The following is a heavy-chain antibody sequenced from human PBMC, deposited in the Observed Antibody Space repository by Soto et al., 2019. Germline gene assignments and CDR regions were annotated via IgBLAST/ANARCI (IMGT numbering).Heavy chain of an antibody. D-gene: IGHD2-2*01. CDR2: VSGSGGTT. Sequence: EVQLLESGGGLVQPGGSLRLSCVASGFTFSTYAMSWVRQAPREGLEWVSVVSGSGGTTYYADSVTGRFPISRDNSKNTLYRQLNSLRDEDSATYYFTRDCSPTSCTIRSGMDVWGQGTTVTVSS. CDR3: TRDCSPTSCTIRSGMDV. CDR1: GFTFSTYA. V-gene: IGHV3-23*01. J-gene: IGHJ6*02.